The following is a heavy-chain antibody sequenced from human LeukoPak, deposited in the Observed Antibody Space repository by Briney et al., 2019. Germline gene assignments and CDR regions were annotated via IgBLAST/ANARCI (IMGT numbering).Heavy chain of an antibody. J-gene: IGHJ4*02. CDR2: INSDGSST. CDR3: VRDRAAAQSDY. Sequence: GGSLRLSCAASGFTFSSYWMHWVRQAPGKGLVWVSRINSDGSSTAYADSVKGRFTISRDNAKNTLYLQMNSLRAEDTAVYYCVRDRAAAQSDYCGQGTLVTVSS. D-gene: IGHD6-13*01. CDR1: GFTFSSYW. V-gene: IGHV3-74*01.